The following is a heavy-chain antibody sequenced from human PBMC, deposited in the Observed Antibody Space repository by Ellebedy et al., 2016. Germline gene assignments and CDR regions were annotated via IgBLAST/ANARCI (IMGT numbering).Heavy chain of an antibody. CDR2: ISGSGGST. Sequence: GESLKISCAASGFTFSSYAMSWVRQAPGKGLEWVSAISGSGGSTYYADSVKGRFTISRDNSKNTLYLQMNSLRAEDTAVYYCAKAQVDCSGGSCYSWDAFDIWGQGTMVTVSS. CDR1: GFTFSSYA. V-gene: IGHV3-23*01. D-gene: IGHD2-15*01. J-gene: IGHJ3*02. CDR3: AKAQVDCSGGSCYSWDAFDI.